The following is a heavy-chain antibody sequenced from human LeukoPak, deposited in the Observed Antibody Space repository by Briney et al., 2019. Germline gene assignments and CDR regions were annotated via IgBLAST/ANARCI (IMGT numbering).Heavy chain of an antibody. CDR2: IYYSGST. CDR1: GGSISSSSYY. Sequence: SETLSLTCTVSGGSISSSSYYWGWIRQPPGKGLEWIGSIYYSGSTYYNPSLKSRVTISVDTSKNQFSLKLSSVTAADTAVYYCARDLRAVAGHNWFDPWGQGTLVTVSS. CDR3: ARDLRAVAGHNWFDP. J-gene: IGHJ5*02. D-gene: IGHD6-19*01. V-gene: IGHV4-39*07.